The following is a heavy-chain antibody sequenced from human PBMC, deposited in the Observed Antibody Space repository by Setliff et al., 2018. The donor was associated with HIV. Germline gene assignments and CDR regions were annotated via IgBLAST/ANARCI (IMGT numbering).Heavy chain of an antibody. V-gene: IGHV1-2*06. CDR1: EYTFTDYF. CDR3: ARDYRTTDILSSGYMDV. J-gene: IGHJ6*03. CDR2: INPNSGGT. D-gene: IGHD3-9*01. Sequence: ASVKVSCKASEYTFTDYFMHWVRQAPGQGLEWMGRINPNSGGTNYAQKFQGRVTMTRDTSISTAYMELSNLRSDDTAVYYCARDYRTTDILSSGYMDVWGKGTTVTV.